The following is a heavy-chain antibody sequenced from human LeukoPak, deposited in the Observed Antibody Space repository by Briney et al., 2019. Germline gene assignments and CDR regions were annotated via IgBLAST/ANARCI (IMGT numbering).Heavy chain of an antibody. V-gene: IGHV4-38-2*02. CDR2: IYGSGTT. CDR1: GYSISGGHF. CDR3: ASVGGGSPY. D-gene: IGHD3-16*01. J-gene: IGHJ4*02. Sequence: SETLSLTCTVSGYSISGGHFWSWIRQPPGKGLEWIGSIYGSGTTYYDPPLRSRVSISADTSKNHFSLELSSVTAADTAVYYCASVGGGSPYWGQGTLVTVSS.